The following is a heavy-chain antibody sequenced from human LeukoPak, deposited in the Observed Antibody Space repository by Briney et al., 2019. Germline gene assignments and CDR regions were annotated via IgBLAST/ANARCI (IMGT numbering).Heavy chain of an antibody. CDR1: GFTFSSYG. CDR3: AKDWGPHYASGSSYFDS. D-gene: IGHD3-10*01. Sequence: PGGSLRLSCAASGFTFSSYGMHWVRQAPGKGLEWVAVIIYDGSNKYYTDSAKGRFTISRDNAKNTLYLQMNFLRADDTAVYFCAKDWGPHYASGSSYFDSWGQGTLVTVSS. CDR2: IIYDGSNK. J-gene: IGHJ4*02. V-gene: IGHV3-30*18.